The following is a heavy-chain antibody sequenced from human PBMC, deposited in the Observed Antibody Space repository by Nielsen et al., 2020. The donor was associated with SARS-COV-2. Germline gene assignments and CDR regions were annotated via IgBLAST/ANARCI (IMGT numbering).Heavy chain of an antibody. CDR2: ISYDAVNV. Sequence: GGSLRLSCAASKFTFSTYGMHWVRQTPGKGLEWVAVISYDAVNVDYADSVKGRFTISRDNSKNRLYLRMHSLRHGDTAVYYCARGQSRLDYWGQGTLVTVSS. CDR3: ARGQSRLDY. CDR1: KFTFSTYG. J-gene: IGHJ4*02. V-gene: IGHV3-30*03.